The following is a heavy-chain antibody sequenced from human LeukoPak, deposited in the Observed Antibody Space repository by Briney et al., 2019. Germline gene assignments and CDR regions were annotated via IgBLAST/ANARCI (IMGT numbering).Heavy chain of an antibody. V-gene: IGHV1-69*04. D-gene: IGHD1-26*01. CDR2: IIPILGIA. Sequence: SVKVSCKASGGTFSSYAISWVRQAPGQGLEWMGRIIPILGIANYAQKYQGRVTITADKSTSTAYMELSSLRSEDTAVYYCAESGVGTYYYYGMDVWGQGTTVTVSS. J-gene: IGHJ6*02. CDR3: AESGVGTYYYYGMDV. CDR1: GGTFSSYA.